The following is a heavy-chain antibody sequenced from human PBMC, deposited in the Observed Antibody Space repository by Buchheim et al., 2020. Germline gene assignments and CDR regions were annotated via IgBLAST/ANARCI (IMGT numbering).Heavy chain of an antibody. CDR1: GGSFSGYY. D-gene: IGHD3-22*01. V-gene: IGHV4-34*01. CDR3: ARGYYDSSGSSLLDY. CDR2: INHSGST. Sequence: QVQLQQWGAGLLKPSETLSLTCAVYGGSFSGYYWSWIRQPPGKGLEWIGEINHSGSTNYNPSLKSRVTISVDTSKNQFSLKLSSVTAADTAVYYCARGYYDSSGSSLLDYWGQGTL. J-gene: IGHJ4*02.